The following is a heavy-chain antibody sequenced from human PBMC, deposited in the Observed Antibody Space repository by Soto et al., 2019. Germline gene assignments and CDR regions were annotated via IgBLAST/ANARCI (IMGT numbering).Heavy chain of an antibody. CDR2: IKPDESEK. Sequence: GSLRLSCTASGFTFSDSWMTWVRQAPGKGLEWVARIKPDESEKKYADSVKGRFSISRDSAKNSMYLQMDSLRGEDTAVYYCVRGGSNYASWGQGTLVTVSS. D-gene: IGHD4-4*01. CDR3: VRGGSNYAS. CDR1: GFTFSDSW. J-gene: IGHJ5*02. V-gene: IGHV3-7*01.